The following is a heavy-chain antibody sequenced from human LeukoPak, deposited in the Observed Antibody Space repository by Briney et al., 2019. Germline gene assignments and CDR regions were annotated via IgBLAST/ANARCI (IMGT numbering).Heavy chain of an antibody. CDR2: IYHTGST. CDR1: GGSVSSGSYY. V-gene: IGHV4-61*01. J-gene: IGHJ4*02. Sequence: SETLSLTCTVSGGSVSSGSYYWSWIRQPPGKGLEWIGHIYHTGSTNYNPSLKSRVTISLDTSKDQFSLKLTSVSAADTAVYYCAREGTTVTHFDYWGQGTLVTVSS. D-gene: IGHD4-11*01. CDR3: AREGTTVTHFDY.